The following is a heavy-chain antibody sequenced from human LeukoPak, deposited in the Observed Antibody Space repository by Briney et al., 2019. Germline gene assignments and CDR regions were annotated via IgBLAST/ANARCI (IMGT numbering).Heavy chain of an antibody. Sequence: ASVKVSCKASGYTFTSYDINWVRQATGQGLEWMGWMNPNSGNTGYAQKFQGRVTMTRNTSISTAYMELSRLRSDDTAVYYCARAPDYYGSGSCFDYWGQGTLVTVSS. CDR1: GYTFTSYD. V-gene: IGHV1-8*01. CDR3: ARAPDYYGSGSCFDY. J-gene: IGHJ4*02. CDR2: MNPNSGNT. D-gene: IGHD3-10*01.